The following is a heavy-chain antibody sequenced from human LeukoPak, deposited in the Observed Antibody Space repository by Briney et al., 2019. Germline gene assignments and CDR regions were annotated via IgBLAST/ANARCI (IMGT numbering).Heavy chain of an antibody. Sequence: SETLSLTCAVYGGSFSGYYWSWLRQPPGKGLEWIGEINHSGSTNYNPSLKSRVTISVDTSKNQFSLKLSSVTAADTAVYYCARVHTIFGVVLPEYFDYWGQGTLVTVSS. V-gene: IGHV4-34*01. J-gene: IGHJ4*02. D-gene: IGHD3-3*01. CDR2: INHSGST. CDR1: GGSFSGYY. CDR3: ARVHTIFGVVLPEYFDY.